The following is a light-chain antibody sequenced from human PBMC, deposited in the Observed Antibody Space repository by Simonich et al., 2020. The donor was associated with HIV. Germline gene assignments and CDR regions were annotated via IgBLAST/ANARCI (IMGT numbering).Light chain of an antibody. V-gene: IGKV3-15*01. CDR1: QSFTSN. CDR3: QQYNNWPPYT. CDR2: GAS. J-gene: IGKJ2*01. Sequence: EIAMTQSPTTLSVSPGERATPPCRASQSFTSNLAWYQQKPDQAPRLLIYGASTRATGIPARFNGSGSGTEFTLTISSMQSEDFAVYYCQQYNNWPPYTFGQGTKLEIK.